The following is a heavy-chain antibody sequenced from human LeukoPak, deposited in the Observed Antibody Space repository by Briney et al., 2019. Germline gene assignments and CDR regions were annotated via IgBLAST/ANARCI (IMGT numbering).Heavy chain of an antibody. CDR2: IKQDGSEK. V-gene: IGHV3-7*01. Sequence: GGSLRLSCAASGFTFSSYWMSWVRQAPGKGLEWVANIKQDGSEKYYVDSVKGRFTISRDNSKNTLYLQMNSLRAEDTAVYYCARDSEVGATVGYFDYWGQGTLVTVSS. D-gene: IGHD1-26*01. J-gene: IGHJ4*02. CDR1: GFTFSSYW. CDR3: ARDSEVGATVGYFDY.